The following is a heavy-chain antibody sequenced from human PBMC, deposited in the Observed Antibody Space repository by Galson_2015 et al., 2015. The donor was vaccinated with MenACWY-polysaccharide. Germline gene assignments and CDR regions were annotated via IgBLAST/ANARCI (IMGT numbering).Heavy chain of an antibody. CDR2: IKSKPNGGTI. CDR1: GFIFSNAW. V-gene: IGHV3-15*01. CDR3: AAGGLGLDY. D-gene: IGHD3-16*01. J-gene: IGHJ4*02. Sequence: SLRLSCAASGFIFSNAWMNWVRQAPGKGLEWVGHIKSKPNGGTIDYAAPVKGRFAISRDDSKSTVYLQMNSLKTEDTAVYYCAAGGLGLDYWGQGTLVTVSS.